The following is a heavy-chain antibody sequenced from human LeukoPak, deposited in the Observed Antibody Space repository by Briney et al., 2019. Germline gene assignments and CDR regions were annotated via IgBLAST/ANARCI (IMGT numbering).Heavy chain of an antibody. CDR2: IKQDGSEK. CDR1: GFTFSSYW. Sequence: GGSLRLSCAASGFTFSSYWMSWVRQAPGKGLEWVANIKQDGSEKYYVDSVKGRFTISRDNSKNTLYLEMNRLRAEDTAVYYCAKDTAQGYTYGTIEQDYWGQGSLVTVSS. J-gene: IGHJ4*02. D-gene: IGHD5-18*01. CDR3: AKDTAQGYTYGTIEQDY. V-gene: IGHV3-7*03.